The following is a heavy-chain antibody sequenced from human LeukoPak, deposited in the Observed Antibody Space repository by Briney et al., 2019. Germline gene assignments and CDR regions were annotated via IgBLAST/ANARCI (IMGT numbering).Heavy chain of an antibody. Sequence: ASVKVSCKASGYTFTSYYMHWVRQAPGQGLEWMGIINPSGGSTSYAQKFQGRVTMTRDTSTSTVYMELSSLGSEDTAVYYCARGTGGYYGSGSYYPDYFDYWGQGTLVTVSS. J-gene: IGHJ4*02. D-gene: IGHD3-10*01. V-gene: IGHV1-46*01. CDR3: ARGTGGYYGSGSYYPDYFDY. CDR1: GYTFTSYY. CDR2: INPSGGST.